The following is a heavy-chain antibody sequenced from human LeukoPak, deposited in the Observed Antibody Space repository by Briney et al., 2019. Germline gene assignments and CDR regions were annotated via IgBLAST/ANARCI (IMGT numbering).Heavy chain of an antibody. J-gene: IGHJ3*02. CDR3: ASGSGPDPGAFDI. D-gene: IGHD3-10*01. CDR2: IYSGGST. CDR1: GFTVSSNY. V-gene: IGHV3-53*01. Sequence: GGSLRLSCAASGFTVSSNYMSWVRQAPGKGLEWVSVIYSGGSTYYADSVKGRFTISRDNSKNTLYLQMNSLRAEDTAVYYCASGSGPDPGAFDIWGQGTMITVSS.